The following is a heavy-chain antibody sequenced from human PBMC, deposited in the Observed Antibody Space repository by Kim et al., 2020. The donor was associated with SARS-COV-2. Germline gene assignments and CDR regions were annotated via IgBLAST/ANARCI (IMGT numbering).Heavy chain of an antibody. D-gene: IGHD1-26*01. V-gene: IGHV1-3*01. CDR2: INAGNGIP. Sequence: ASVKVSCKASGYSISSYAIHWMRQAPGQRLEWMGWINAGNGIPKSSQKFQGRVTFTRDTSANTAYMELSSLRSEDTAVFFCARGWGGSYLADYWGQGTLVTVSS. CDR3: ARGWGGSYLADY. CDR1: GYSISSYA. J-gene: IGHJ4*02.